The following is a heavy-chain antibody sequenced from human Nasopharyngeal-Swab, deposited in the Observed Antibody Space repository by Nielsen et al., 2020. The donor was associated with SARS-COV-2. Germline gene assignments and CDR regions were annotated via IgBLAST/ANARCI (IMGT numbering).Heavy chain of an antibody. CDR1: GLTFSSYW. J-gene: IGHJ5*02. V-gene: IGHV3-74*01. Sequence: GGSLRLSCVASGLTFSSYWMHWVRQAPGKGLVWVSRISSDGGANYADSATGRFTISRDNAKNTVYLQMNSLRDEDTAVYYCLRGMAGYGWFDPWGQGILVTVSS. CDR2: ISSDGGA. D-gene: IGHD2-2*03. CDR3: LRGMAGYGWFDP.